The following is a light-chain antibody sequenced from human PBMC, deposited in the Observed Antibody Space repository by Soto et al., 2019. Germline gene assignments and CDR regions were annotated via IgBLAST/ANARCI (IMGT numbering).Light chain of an antibody. V-gene: IGKV1-39*01. CDR1: QSIRNY. CDR2: AAS. Sequence: DIQMTQSPSSLSASVGERVTITCRASQSIRNYLNWYQQRVGKAPKLLIFAASNLQSGVPSRFSGSGSGTDFTLTISSLQPEDFATYYCQQTYSTSRTFGQGTRLEI. CDR3: QQTYSTSRT. J-gene: IGKJ5*01.